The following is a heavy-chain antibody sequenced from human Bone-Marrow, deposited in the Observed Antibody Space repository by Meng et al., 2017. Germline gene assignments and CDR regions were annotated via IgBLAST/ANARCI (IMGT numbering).Heavy chain of an antibody. CDR1: GFSSSSNY. J-gene: IGHJ4*02. D-gene: IGHD6-19*01. CDR2: ISGTGSYI. Sequence: GGSLRLSCAASGFSSSSNYMNWVRQAPGKGLEWVSSISGTGSYIYYADSVKGRFTFSRDNAKNSLYLQMNSLTAEDTAVYFCASALEAVTGRTNYWGQGTLVTVSS. V-gene: IGHV3-21*06. CDR3: ASALEAVTGRTNY.